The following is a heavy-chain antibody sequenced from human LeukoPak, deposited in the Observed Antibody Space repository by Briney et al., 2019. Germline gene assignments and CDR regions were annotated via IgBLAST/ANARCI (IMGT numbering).Heavy chain of an antibody. CDR1: GSTFSDYY. Sequence: GGSLRLSCAASGSTFSDYYMSWIRQAPGKGLEWVSYISSSSSYTNYADSVKGRFTISRDNAKNSLYLQMNSLRAEDTAVYYCARDSEYYYGSGDYYGMDVWGQGTTVTVSS. J-gene: IGHJ6*02. V-gene: IGHV3-11*05. CDR2: ISSSSSYT. CDR3: ARDSEYYYGSGDYYGMDV. D-gene: IGHD3-10*01.